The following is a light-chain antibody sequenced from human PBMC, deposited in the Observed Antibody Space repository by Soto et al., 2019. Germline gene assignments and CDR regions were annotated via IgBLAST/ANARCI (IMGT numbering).Light chain of an antibody. Sequence: EIVLTPSPATLSVSPGESATLSCRASQSINRDLAWYKQKPGHTPRRVIYGASTWGTGVPPRFTGSGSGTEFTLTISSLQSEDFAVYYCLQYQSYPITFGQGTRLEIK. J-gene: IGKJ5*01. V-gene: IGKV3D-15*01. CDR3: LQYQSYPIT. CDR1: QSINRD. CDR2: GAS.